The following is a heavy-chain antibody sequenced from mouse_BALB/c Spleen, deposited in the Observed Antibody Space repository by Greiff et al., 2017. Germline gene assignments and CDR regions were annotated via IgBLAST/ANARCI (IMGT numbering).Heavy chain of an antibody. V-gene: IGHV5-4*02. D-gene: IGHD2-4*01. CDR1: GFTFSDYY. Sequence: EVKVVESGGGLVKPGGSLKLSCAASGFTFSDYYMYWVRQTPEKRLEWVATISDGGSYTYYPDSVKGRFTISRDNAKNNLYLQMSSLKSEDTAMYYCARDGGDYDGRVYAMDYWGQGTSVTVSS. J-gene: IGHJ4*01. CDR3: ARDGGDYDGRVYAMDY. CDR2: ISDGGSYT.